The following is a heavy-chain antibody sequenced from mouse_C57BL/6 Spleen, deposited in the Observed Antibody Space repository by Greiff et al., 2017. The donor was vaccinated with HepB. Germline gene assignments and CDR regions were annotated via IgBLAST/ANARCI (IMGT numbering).Heavy chain of an antibody. D-gene: IGHD1-1*01. J-gene: IGHJ1*03. CDR3: ARSYYYGSSYDWYFDV. CDR2: IDPNSGGT. Sequence: QVQLQQPGAELVKPGASVKLSCKASGYTFTSYWMHWVQQRPGRGLEWIGRIDPNSGGTKYNEKFKSKATLTGDKPSSTAYLQLSSLTSEDSAVYDCARSYYYGSSYDWYFDVWGTGTTVTVSS. V-gene: IGHV1-72*01. CDR1: GYTFTSYW.